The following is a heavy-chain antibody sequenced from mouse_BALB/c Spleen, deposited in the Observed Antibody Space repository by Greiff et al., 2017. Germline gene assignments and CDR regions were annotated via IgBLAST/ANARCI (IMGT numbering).Heavy chain of an antibody. CDR3: ARQSYGYAMDY. Sequence: EVKLMESGGGLVQPGGSLKLSCAASGFTFSSYTMSWVRQTPEKRLEWVAYISNGGGSTYYPDTVKGRFTISRDNAKNTLYLQMSSLKSEDTAMYYCARQSYGYAMDYWGQGTSVTVSS. D-gene: IGHD1-1*01. CDR1: GFTFSSYT. J-gene: IGHJ4*01. CDR2: ISNGGGST. V-gene: IGHV5-12-2*01.